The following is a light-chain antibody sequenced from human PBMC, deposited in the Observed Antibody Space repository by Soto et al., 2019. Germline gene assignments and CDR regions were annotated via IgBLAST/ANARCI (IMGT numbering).Light chain of an antibody. Sequence: SYELTQPTSVSVYPGQTARISCSGIPLGKQYAFWYQQKPGQAPVMVIFKDSERPSGIPERFSGSSSGTTATLTISGVQAEDEADYDCQTADYTSPSPYVFGTGTKVTVL. V-gene: IGLV3-25*02. CDR3: QTADYTSPSPYV. CDR1: PLGKQY. J-gene: IGLJ1*01. CDR2: KDS.